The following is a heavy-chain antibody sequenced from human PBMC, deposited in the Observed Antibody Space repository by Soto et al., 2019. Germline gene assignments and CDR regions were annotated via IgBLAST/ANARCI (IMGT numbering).Heavy chain of an antibody. V-gene: IGHV3-21*01. Sequence: EVQLVESGGGLVKPGGSLRLSCAASGFTFSSYSMNWVRQAPGKGLGWVSSISSSSSYIYYADSVKGRFTISRDNAKNSLYLQMNSLRAEDTAVYYCARDEERDYGGNQNAFDIWGQGTMVTVSS. J-gene: IGHJ3*02. CDR2: ISSSSSYI. CDR3: ARDEERDYGGNQNAFDI. CDR1: GFTFSSYS. D-gene: IGHD4-17*01.